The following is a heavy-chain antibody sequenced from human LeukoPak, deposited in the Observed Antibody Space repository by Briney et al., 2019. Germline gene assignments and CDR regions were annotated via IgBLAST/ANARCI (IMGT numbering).Heavy chain of an antibody. V-gene: IGHV1-2*02. Sequence: GASVKVSCKASGYTFTGYYMHWVRQAPGQGLEWMGWINPNSGGTNYAQKFQGRVTMTRDTSISTAYMELSRLRSDDTAVYYCARIAARYYYYYMDVWGKGTTVTVSS. CDR3: ARIAARYYYYYMDV. J-gene: IGHJ6*03. D-gene: IGHD6-6*01. CDR2: INPNSGGT. CDR1: GYTFTGYY.